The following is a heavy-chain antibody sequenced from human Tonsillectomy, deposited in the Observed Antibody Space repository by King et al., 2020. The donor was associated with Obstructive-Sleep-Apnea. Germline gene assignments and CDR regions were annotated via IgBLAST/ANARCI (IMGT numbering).Heavy chain of an antibody. CDR1: GFTFSSYW. CDR3: ARDHYYYDSSGYSNFDY. J-gene: IGHJ4*02. CDR2: LKQDGSEK. Sequence: VQLVESGGGLVQPGGSLRLSCAASGFTFSSYWMSWVRQAPGKGLEWVANLKQDGSEKYYGDSVNGRFTISRDNAKNSLYLQMNSLRAEDTAVYYCARDHYYYDSSGYSNFDYWGQGTLVTVSS. V-gene: IGHV3-7*01. D-gene: IGHD3-22*01.